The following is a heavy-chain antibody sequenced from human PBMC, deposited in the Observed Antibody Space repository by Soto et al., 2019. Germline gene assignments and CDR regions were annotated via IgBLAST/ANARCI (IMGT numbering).Heavy chain of an antibody. J-gene: IGHJ6*02. CDR1: GYTFTRYD. CDR2: MNPNSGNT. CDR3: ARGQGSSSWYHYYGMDV. Sequence: ASVKVSCKASGYTFTRYDINWVRQATGQGLEWMGWMNPNSGNTGYAQKFQGRVTMTRNTSISTAYMELSSLRSEDTAVYYCARGQGSSSWYHYYGMDVWGQGTTVTVSS. D-gene: IGHD6-6*01. V-gene: IGHV1-8*01.